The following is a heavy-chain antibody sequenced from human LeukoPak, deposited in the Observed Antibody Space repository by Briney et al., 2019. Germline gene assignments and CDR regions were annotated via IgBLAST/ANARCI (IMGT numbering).Heavy chain of an antibody. J-gene: IGHJ4*02. CDR2: IKEDGNDK. Sequence: GGSLRLSCAAAGFTFTDYWMSWVRQAPGKGLEWVANIKEDGNDKYYVDSVKGRFTIPKDNAKNSLYLQMNSLRADDTAVYYCARHGYYNLEYWGQGTLVTVSS. CDR1: GFTFTDYW. CDR3: ARHGYYNLEY. V-gene: IGHV3-7*01. D-gene: IGHD1-1*01.